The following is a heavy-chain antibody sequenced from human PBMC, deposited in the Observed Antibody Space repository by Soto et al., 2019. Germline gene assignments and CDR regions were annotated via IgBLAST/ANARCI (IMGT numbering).Heavy chain of an antibody. CDR3: ANHQFSMVRGISPFDY. V-gene: IGHV3-23*01. CDR2: ISSSGAFT. Sequence: EVQLLESGGGLVQPGGALRLSCAASGFTFSSNDMTWVRQAPGKGLEWVSTISSSGAFTYHADSVKGRFTISRDSSKNTVYLQMNSLRAEDTAVYSCANHQFSMVRGISPFDYWGQGTLVTVSS. D-gene: IGHD3-10*01. CDR1: GFTFSSND. J-gene: IGHJ4*02.